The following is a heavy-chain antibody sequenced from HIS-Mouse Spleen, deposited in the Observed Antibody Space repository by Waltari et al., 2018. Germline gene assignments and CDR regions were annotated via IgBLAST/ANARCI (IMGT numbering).Heavy chain of an antibody. D-gene: IGHD2-15*01. CDR3: TGGEWWRRGDAFDI. CDR2: IRSKAYGGTT. Sequence: EVQLVESGGGLVQPGRSLRLSCTASGFTFGDYAMSWFRQAPGKGLEWVGFIRSKAYGGTTEYAASVKGRFTISRDDSKSIAYLQMNSLKTEDTAVYYCTGGEWWRRGDAFDIWGQGTMVTVSS. J-gene: IGHJ3*02. CDR1: GFTFGDYA. V-gene: IGHV3-49*03.